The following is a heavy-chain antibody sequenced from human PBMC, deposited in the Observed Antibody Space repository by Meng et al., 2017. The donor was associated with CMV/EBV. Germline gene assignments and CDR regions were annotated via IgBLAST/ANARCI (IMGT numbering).Heavy chain of an antibody. J-gene: IGHJ4*02. CDR1: GGCISSGDYY. V-gene: IGHV4-30-4*08. CDR2: IYYSGST. Sequence: VPLHESGPGFVKPSQTLSLTCTASGGCISSGDYYWSWIRQPPGKGLEWIGYIYYSGSTYYNPSLKGRVTISVDTSKNQFSLKLSSVTAADTAVYYCARAQYSSSCDYWGQGTLVTVSS. D-gene: IGHD6-13*01. CDR3: ARAQYSSSCDY.